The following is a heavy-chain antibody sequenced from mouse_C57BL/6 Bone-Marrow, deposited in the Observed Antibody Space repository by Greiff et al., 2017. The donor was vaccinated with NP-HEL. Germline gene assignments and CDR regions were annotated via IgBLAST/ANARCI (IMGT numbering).Heavy chain of an antibody. D-gene: IGHD1-3*01. V-gene: IGHV1-61*01. CDR2: IYPSDSET. CDR3: ARGTNDDGAWFAY. Sequence: VQLQQPGAELVRPGSSVKLSCKASGYTFTSYWMDWVKQRPGQGLEWIGNIYPSDSETHYNQKFKDKATLTVDKSSSTAYMQLSSLTSEDSAVYYCARGTNDDGAWFAYWGQGTLVTVSA. CDR1: GYTFTSYW. J-gene: IGHJ3*01.